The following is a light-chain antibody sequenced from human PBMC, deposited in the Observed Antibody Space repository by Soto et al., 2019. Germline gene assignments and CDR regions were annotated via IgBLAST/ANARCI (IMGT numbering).Light chain of an antibody. J-gene: IGKJ1*01. CDR2: AAS. V-gene: IGKV1-39*01. Sequence: DIHMTQSPSSLSASVGDRVTITCRASQSISFYLNWYQQRPGKAPYLLIYAASSVQSGVPSRFSGSGSGTEFTLTINSLQPEDFETYYCQQSYSDPWTFGQGTKVEI. CDR3: QQSYSDPWT. CDR1: QSISFY.